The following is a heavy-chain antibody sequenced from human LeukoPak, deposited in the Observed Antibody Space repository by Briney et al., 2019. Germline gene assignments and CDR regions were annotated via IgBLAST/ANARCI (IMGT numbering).Heavy chain of an antibody. V-gene: IGHV3-23*01. CDR3: AKGGYCSSTSCYGVDAFDI. D-gene: IGHD2-2*01. Sequence: GGSLRLSCAASGFTFSSYAMSWVRQAPGKRLEWVSAISGSGGSTYYADSVKGRFTISRDNSKNTLYLQMNSLRAEDTAVYYCAKGGYCSSTSCYGVDAFDIWGRGTMVTVSS. CDR2: ISGSGGST. J-gene: IGHJ3*02. CDR1: GFTFSSYA.